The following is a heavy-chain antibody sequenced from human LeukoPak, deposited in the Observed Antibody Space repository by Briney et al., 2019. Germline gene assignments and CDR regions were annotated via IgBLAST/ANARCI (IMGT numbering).Heavy chain of an antibody. CDR3: ARLPSITLFGVVTSAFHI. CDR1: GGSVTSYY. D-gene: IGHD3-3*01. CDR2: IYYSGST. Sequence: PSETLSLTCIVSGGSVTSYYWSWIRQPPGKGLEWIGYIYYSGSTNYNPSLKSRVTISIDTSKNQFSLRLTSVTAADTAVYYCARLPSITLFGVVTSAFHIWGQGTMVTVPS. V-gene: IGHV4-59*08. J-gene: IGHJ3*02.